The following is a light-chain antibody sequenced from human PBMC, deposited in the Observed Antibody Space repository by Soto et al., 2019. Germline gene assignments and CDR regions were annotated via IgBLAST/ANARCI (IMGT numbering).Light chain of an antibody. Sequence: EIVMTQSPATLSLSPGERATLSCRASQIVSSYLAWYQQKPGQAPRLLIYDTSTRATGVPARFSGSRSGPEFTLTINSLQSEDFAIYYCQPYNNWPLTFGGGTKVDIK. CDR1: QIVSSY. J-gene: IGKJ4*01. CDR2: DTS. CDR3: QPYNNWPLT. V-gene: IGKV3-15*01.